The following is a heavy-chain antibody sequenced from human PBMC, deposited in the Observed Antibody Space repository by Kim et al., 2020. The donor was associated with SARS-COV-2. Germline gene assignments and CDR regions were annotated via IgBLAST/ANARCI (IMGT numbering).Heavy chain of an antibody. V-gene: IGHV3-64D*09. CDR1: GFTFSSYA. CDR2: ISSNGGST. Sequence: GGSLRLSCSASGFTFSSYAMHWVRQAPGKGLEYVSAISSNGGSTYYADSVKGRFTISRDNSKNTLYLQMSSLRAEDTAVYYCVKVEDYGNVDNPDAFDIWGQGTMVTVAS. CDR3: VKVEDYGNVDNPDAFDI. D-gene: IGHD4-4*01. J-gene: IGHJ3*02.